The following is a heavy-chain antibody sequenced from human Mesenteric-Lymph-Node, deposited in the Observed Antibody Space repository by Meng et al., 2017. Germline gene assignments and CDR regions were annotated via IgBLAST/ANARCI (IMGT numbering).Heavy chain of an antibody. CDR2: VYNSGNT. Sequence: QLQLQESGPGLVKPVETLSLTCSVSGVSMIRTSHYWGWIRQPPGKGLEWMRSVYNSGNTFTDPALESRVTMSVDTSKNQIYLGLTSVTAGDTAVYYCASQVEMASIFDNWGQGTLVTVSS. J-gene: IGHJ4*02. D-gene: IGHD5-24*01. CDR3: ASQVEMASIFDN. CDR1: GVSMIRTSHY. V-gene: IGHV4-39*01.